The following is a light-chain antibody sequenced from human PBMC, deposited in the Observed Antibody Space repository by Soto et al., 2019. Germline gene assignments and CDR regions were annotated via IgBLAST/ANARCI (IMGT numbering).Light chain of an antibody. Sequence: DIQMTQSPSTLSASVGDRITITCRASQRIATWLAWYQQKPGQAPKVLIYKASNLESGVPSRFSGGGSGTEFTLTISSLQPDDFATYYCQQYRAYSPGLSFGGGTKVEIK. J-gene: IGKJ4*01. CDR1: QRIATW. V-gene: IGKV1-5*03. CDR3: QQYRAYSPGLS. CDR2: KAS.